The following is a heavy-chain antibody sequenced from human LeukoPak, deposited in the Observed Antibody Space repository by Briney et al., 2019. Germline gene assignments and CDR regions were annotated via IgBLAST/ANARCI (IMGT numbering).Heavy chain of an antibody. CDR2: IYYSGST. Sequence: SETLSLTCTVSGGSISSGGYYWSWIRQHPGKGLEWIGYIYYSGSTYYNPSLKSRVTISVDTSKNQFSLKLSSVTAADTAVYYCATSGGYSYGYYVDYWGQGTLVTVSS. CDR1: GGSISSGGYY. J-gene: IGHJ4*02. V-gene: IGHV4-31*03. CDR3: ATSGGYSYGYYVDY. D-gene: IGHD5-18*01.